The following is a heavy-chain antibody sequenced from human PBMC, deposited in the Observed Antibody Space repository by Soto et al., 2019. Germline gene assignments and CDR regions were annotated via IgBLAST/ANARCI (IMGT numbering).Heavy chain of an antibody. V-gene: IGHV4-59*01. CDR3: ARRYGRNFDY. Sequence: SETLSLTCTVSGGSISSYYWSWIRQPPGKGLEWIGYIYYSGSTNYNPSLKSRVAISVDTSKNQFTLKLSSVTAADTAVYYCARRYGRNFDYWGQGTLVTVSS. D-gene: IGHD1-20*01. J-gene: IGHJ4*02. CDR2: IYYSGST. CDR1: GGSISSYY.